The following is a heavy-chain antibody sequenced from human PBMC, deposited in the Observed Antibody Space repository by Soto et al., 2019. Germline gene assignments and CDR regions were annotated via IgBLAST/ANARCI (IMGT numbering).Heavy chain of an antibody. CDR2: ISPSGSP. Sequence: SETLSLTCSVSGGSVNSGGYSWSWIRQPPGKGLEWIGFISPSGSPAYNPSLKSRVTISVDRSNNQISLELSSVTAADTALYYCARGVLAWGPGTLVTVS. J-gene: IGHJ5*02. V-gene: IGHV4-30-2*01. CDR3: ARGVLA. CDR1: GGSVNSGGYS. D-gene: IGHD2-8*01.